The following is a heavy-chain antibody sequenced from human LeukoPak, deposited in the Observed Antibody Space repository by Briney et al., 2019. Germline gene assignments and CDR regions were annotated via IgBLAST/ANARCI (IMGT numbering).Heavy chain of an antibody. CDR2: IYYSGST. CDR3: ASLEYYFNWFDP. V-gene: IGHV4-39*07. J-gene: IGHJ5*02. D-gene: IGHD3-10*01. Sequence: SETLSLTCTVSGGSISSSSYYWGWIRQPPGKGLEWIGSIYYSGSTYYNQSLKSRVTISVDTSKNQFSLRLSSVTAADTAVYYCASLEYYFNWFDPWGQGTLVTVSS. CDR1: GGSISSSSYY.